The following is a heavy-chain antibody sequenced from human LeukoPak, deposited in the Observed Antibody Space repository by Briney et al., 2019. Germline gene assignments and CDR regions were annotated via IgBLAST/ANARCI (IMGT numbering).Heavy chain of an antibody. CDR1: GGSISSSSYY. D-gene: IGHD6-19*01. CDR3: ARFPHSSGWSNFDY. CDR2: INHSGST. Sequence: SETLSLTCTVSGGSISSSSYYWSWIRQPPGKGLEWMGEINHSGSTNYNPSLKSRVTISVDTSKNQFSLKLSSVTAADTAVYYCARFPHSSGWSNFDYWGQGTLVTVSS. J-gene: IGHJ4*02. V-gene: IGHV4-39*07.